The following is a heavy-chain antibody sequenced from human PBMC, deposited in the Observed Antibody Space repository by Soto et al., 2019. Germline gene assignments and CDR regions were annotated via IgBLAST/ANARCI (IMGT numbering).Heavy chain of an antibody. CDR2: ISYDGSNK. J-gene: IGHJ4*02. Sequence: QVQLVESGGGVVQPGRALRLSCAASGFTFSSYAMHWVRQAPGKGLEWVAVISYDGSNKYYADSVKGRFTISRDNSKNTLYLQMNSLRAEDTAVYYCARDQPGYSYGYGLGYWGQGTLVTVSS. V-gene: IGHV3-30-3*01. D-gene: IGHD5-18*01. CDR3: ARDQPGYSYGYGLGY. CDR1: GFTFSSYA.